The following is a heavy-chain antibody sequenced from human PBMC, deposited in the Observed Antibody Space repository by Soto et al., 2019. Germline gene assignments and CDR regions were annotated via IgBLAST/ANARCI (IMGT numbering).Heavy chain of an antibody. Sequence: EVQLVESGGGLVKPGGSLRLSCTASGFTFSNAWMSWVRQAPGKGLEWVGRIKRETDGGTTDHAAPVKGRVTISRDDSKNTLYLQMNSLKTEDTAVYYCTTRVYYSDSSGHPWDFDYWGQGTLVTVSS. CDR1: GFTFSNAW. CDR3: TTRVYYSDSSGHPWDFDY. J-gene: IGHJ4*02. CDR2: IKRETDGGTT. V-gene: IGHV3-15*01. D-gene: IGHD3-22*01.